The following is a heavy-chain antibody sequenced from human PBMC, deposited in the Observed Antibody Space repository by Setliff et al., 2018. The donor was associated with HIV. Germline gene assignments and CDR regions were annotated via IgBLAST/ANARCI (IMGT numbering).Heavy chain of an antibody. D-gene: IGHD3-3*01. J-gene: IGHJ1*01. Sequence: SETLSLTCTVSGATISRHFWSWIRQSPGKGLEWIGTIYDSGVTKYNPSLKTRVRVSVDTSKSHLSLRLTSVTPADTAAYYCARRQWGTSGYYEFSQQWGQGSLVTV. CDR2: IYDSGVT. CDR3: ARRQWGTSGYYEFSQQ. CDR1: GATISRHF. V-gene: IGHV4-59*11.